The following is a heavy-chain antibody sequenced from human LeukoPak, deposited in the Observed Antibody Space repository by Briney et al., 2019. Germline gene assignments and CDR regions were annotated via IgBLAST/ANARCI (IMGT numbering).Heavy chain of an antibody. J-gene: IGHJ4*02. D-gene: IGHD4-17*01. CDR2: IYYSGST. V-gene: IGHV4-39*01. CDR3: ASYGDYVYY. Sequence: SETLSLTCTVSGGSISSSSYYWGWIRRPPGKGLEWIGSIYYSGSTYYNPSLKSRVTISVDTSKNQFSLKLSSVTAADTAVYYCASYGDYVYYWGQGTLVTVSS. CDR1: GGSISSSSYY.